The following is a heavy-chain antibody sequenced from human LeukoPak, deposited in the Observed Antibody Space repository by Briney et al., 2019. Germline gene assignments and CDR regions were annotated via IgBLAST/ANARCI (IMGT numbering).Heavy chain of an antibody. Sequence: GGSLRLSCAASGFTVSSNYMSWVRQAPGKGLEWVAVIWYDGSNKYYADSVKGRFTISRDNSKNTLYLQMNSLRAEDTAVYYCARGGYDFWSGYSNVDYWGQGTLVTVSS. CDR1: GFTVSSNY. J-gene: IGHJ4*02. CDR2: IWYDGSNK. V-gene: IGHV3-33*08. D-gene: IGHD3-3*01. CDR3: ARGGYDFWSGYSNVDY.